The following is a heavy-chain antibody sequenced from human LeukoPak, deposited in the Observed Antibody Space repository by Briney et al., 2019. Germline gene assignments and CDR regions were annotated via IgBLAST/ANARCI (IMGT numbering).Heavy chain of an antibody. Sequence: SETLSLTCTVSGGSISSYYWSWIRQPPGKGLEWIGYIYYGGSTNYNPSLKSRVTISVDTSKTQFSLELSSVTAADTAVYYCARVDWANWFDPWGQGTLATVSS. CDR2: IYYGGST. D-gene: IGHD3/OR15-3a*01. CDR3: ARVDWANWFDP. CDR1: GGSISSYY. J-gene: IGHJ5*02. V-gene: IGHV4-59*01.